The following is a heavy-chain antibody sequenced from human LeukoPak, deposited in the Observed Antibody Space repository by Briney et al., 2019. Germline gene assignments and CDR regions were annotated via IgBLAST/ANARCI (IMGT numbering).Heavy chain of an antibody. CDR1: GFTFDDYA. CDR3: AKAITGYSSTSFDY. D-gene: IGHD6-13*01. V-gene: IGHV3-9*01. Sequence: GGSLRLSCAASGFTFDDYAMHWVRQAPGKGLEWVSGISWNSGNIGYADSVKGRFTTSRDNAKNSLYLQMNSLRADDTALYYCAKAITGYSSTSFDYWGQGTLVTVSS. J-gene: IGHJ4*02. CDR2: ISWNSGNI.